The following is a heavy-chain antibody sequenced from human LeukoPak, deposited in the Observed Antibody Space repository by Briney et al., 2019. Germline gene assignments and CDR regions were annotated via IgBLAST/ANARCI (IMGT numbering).Heavy chain of an antibody. CDR3: ARGETFDYTILVDP. Sequence: GASVKVSCKTSGYTFTDYYMHWVRQAPGQGLEWMGWIHPNSGATNYAQQFQGRVTMTRDTSISTAYVELSRLRSDDTAVYYCARGETFDYTILVDPWGQGTLVTVSS. CDR2: IHPNSGAT. V-gene: IGHV1-2*02. CDR1: GYTFTDYY. D-gene: IGHD4-11*01. J-gene: IGHJ5*02.